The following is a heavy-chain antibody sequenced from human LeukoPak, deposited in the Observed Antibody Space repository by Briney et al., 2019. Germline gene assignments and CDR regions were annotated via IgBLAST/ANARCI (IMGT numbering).Heavy chain of an antibody. D-gene: IGHD2-8*01. V-gene: IGHV3-53*01. CDR2: IYSGGST. CDR3: AREPSTHGGTYNYYYYYYMDV. Sequence: PGGSLRLSCAASGFTVSSNYMTWVRQAPGKGLKWVSHIYSGGSTFYADSVKGRLTISRDNSKNTLYLQMNSLRAEDTAVYFCAREPSTHGGTYNYYYYYYMDVWGKGTTVTVSS. J-gene: IGHJ6*03. CDR1: GFTVSSNY.